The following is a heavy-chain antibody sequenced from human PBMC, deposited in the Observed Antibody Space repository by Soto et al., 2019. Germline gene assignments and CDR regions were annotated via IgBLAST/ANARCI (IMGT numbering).Heavy chain of an antibody. V-gene: IGHV3-15*01. CDR2: IKSQGEGGTT. Sequence: GGSLRLSCAASGFSFSDAWMTWVRQAPGKRLEWVGRIKSQGEGGTTEYGAPVKGRFTISRDDSENTLHLQMNSLKTEDTAVYYCATFRSYSDSWGHGTLVTVPQ. D-gene: IGHD1-26*01. CDR3: ATFRSYSDS. J-gene: IGHJ5*01. CDR1: GFSFSDAW.